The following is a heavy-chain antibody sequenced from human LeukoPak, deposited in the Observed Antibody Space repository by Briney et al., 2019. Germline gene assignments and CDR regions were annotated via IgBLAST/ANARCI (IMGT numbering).Heavy chain of an antibody. V-gene: IGHV1-69*13. CDR3: ARLAAAGLFDY. CDR2: IIPIFGTA. CDR1: GGTFSSYA. Sequence: SVKVSCTASGGTFSSYANSWVRQAPGQGLEWMGGIIPIFGTANYAQKFQGRVTITADESTSTAYMELSSLRSEDTAVYYCARLAAAGLFDYWGQGTLVTVSS. D-gene: IGHD6-13*01. J-gene: IGHJ4*02.